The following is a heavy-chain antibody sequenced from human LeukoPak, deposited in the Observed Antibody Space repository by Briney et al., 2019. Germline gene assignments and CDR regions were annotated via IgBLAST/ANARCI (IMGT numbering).Heavy chain of an antibody. Sequence: SETLSLTCSVSGGSFSSCIYYWNWIRGPPRKGLEWIGYIYYNGNTNYSPSLKSRVTMSVDTSKNLFSLKVSSVTAADTAVYYCARGRSNYYGMDVWGQGTTVTVSS. D-gene: IGHD1-26*01. J-gene: IGHJ6*02. CDR2: IYYNGNT. V-gene: IGHV4-61*01. CDR1: GGSFSSCIYY. CDR3: ARGRSNYYGMDV.